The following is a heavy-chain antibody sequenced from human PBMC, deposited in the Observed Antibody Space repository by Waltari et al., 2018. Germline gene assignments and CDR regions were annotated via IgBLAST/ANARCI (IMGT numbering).Heavy chain of an antibody. CDR3: AREGICSDYVHY. V-gene: IGHV1-3*01. Sequence: QVQLVQPGAAAKKPGASVKVSCKAYGYSLTSYGIHWCCQAPGQRLAWMGWINAGNGNTNYSQKFQVRVTITRDTSTSTAYMELSRLRSEDAAVYYCAREGICSDYVHYWGQGTLVTVSS. D-gene: IGHD4-17*01. CDR2: INAGNGNT. J-gene: IGHJ4*02. CDR1: GYSLTSYG.